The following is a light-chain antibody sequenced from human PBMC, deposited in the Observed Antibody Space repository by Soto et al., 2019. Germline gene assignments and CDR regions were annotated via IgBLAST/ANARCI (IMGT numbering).Light chain of an antibody. J-gene: IGKJ5*01. CDR1: QCLLHINGYNY. Sequence: DIVMTQSPLSLPVTPGEPSSISRRSSQCLLHINGYNYLDWYLQKPGQSPQLLIYGVSNRFSGVPDRFSGSGSGTDFTLKISRVEAEDVGLYYCMQGIQLPNTFGQGTRLEI. V-gene: IGKV2-29*03. CDR3: MQGIQLPNT. CDR2: GVS.